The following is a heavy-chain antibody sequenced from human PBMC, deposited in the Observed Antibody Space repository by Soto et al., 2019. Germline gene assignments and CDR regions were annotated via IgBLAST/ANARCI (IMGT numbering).Heavy chain of an antibody. Sequence: GGSLRLSCAASGFTVSSNYMSWVRQAPGKGLEWVSVIYSGGSTYYADSVKGRFTISRDNSKNTLYLQMNSLRAKDTAVYYCASDQGPLGAYYYYYGMDVWGQGTTVTVSS. CDR1: GFTVSSNY. CDR3: ASDQGPLGAYYYYYGMDV. V-gene: IGHV3-53*01. J-gene: IGHJ6*02. D-gene: IGHD7-27*01. CDR2: IYSGGST.